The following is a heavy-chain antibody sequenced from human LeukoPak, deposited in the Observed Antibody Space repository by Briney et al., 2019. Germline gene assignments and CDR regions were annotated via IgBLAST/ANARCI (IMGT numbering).Heavy chain of an antibody. V-gene: IGHV1-3*03. Sequence: ASVKVSCKASGYAFTSYAMHWVRQAPGQRLEWMGWINAGNGDTKYSQEFQGRVTITRDTSASTAYMELSSLRSEDMAVYYCARGGVGDTAMVIFYWGQGTLVTVSS. CDR2: INAGNGDT. CDR1: GYAFTSYA. CDR3: ARGGVGDTAMVIFY. J-gene: IGHJ4*02. D-gene: IGHD5-18*01.